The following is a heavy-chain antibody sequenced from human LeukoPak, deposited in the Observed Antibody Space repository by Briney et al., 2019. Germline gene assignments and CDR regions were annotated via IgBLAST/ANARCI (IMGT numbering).Heavy chain of an antibody. CDR1: GFTFSSYW. D-gene: IGHD1-1*01. Sequence: GGSLRLSCAASGFTFSSYWMSWVRQAPGKGLEWVANIKQDGSEKYYVASVKGRFTISRDNAKNSLYLQMSSLRAEDTAVYYCAAGTTGGWSEPFDYWGQGTLVTVSS. CDR2: IKQDGSEK. V-gene: IGHV3-7*01. CDR3: AAGTTGGWSEPFDY. J-gene: IGHJ4*02.